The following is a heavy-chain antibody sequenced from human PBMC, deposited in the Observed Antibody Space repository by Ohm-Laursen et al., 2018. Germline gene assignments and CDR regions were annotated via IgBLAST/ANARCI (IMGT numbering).Heavy chain of an antibody. D-gene: IGHD6-19*01. J-gene: IGHJ5*02. CDR1: GFTFDDYA. CDR3: AKADSIAVAGNVPTLFDP. Sequence: SSLRLSCAASGFTFDDYAMHWVRQAPGKGLEWVSGISWNSGSIGYADSVKGRSTISRDNAKNSLYLQMNSLRAEDTALYYCAKADSIAVAGNVPTLFDPWGQGTLVTVSS. CDR2: ISWNSGSI. V-gene: IGHV3-9*01.